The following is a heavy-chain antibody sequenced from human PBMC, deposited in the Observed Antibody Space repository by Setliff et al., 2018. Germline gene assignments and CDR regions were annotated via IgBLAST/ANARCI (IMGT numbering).Heavy chain of an antibody. CDR2: IYHSGST. Sequence: SETLSLTCAASGYSISSGYYWGWIRQPPGKGLEWIGNIYHSGSTYYNPSLKSRVTISVDTSKNQFSLKLSSVTAADTAVYYCARTRGSSGWLNWFDPWGQGTLVTVSS. V-gene: IGHV4-38-2*01. CDR3: ARTRGSSGWLNWFDP. CDR1: GYSISSGYY. J-gene: IGHJ5*02. D-gene: IGHD6-19*01.